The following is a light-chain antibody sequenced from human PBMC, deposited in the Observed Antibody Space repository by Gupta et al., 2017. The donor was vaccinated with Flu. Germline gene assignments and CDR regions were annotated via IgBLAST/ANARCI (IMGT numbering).Light chain of an antibody. CDR3: QQDDNSLRT. CDR2: MAS. Sequence: PSTLYASVGDRVTITCRASQSIRNWLAWYQQKPGKAPNLLIYMASSLESGVPSRFSGSGSGTEFSLTISSLQPEDSATYYCQQDDNSLRTFGEGTKMEIK. CDR1: QSIRNW. J-gene: IGKJ2*01. V-gene: IGKV1-5*03.